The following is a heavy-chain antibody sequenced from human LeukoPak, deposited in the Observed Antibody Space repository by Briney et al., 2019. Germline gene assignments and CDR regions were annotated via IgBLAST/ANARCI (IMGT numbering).Heavy chain of an antibody. D-gene: IGHD4-17*01. CDR3: ARERAQDGDYGRNWFDP. CDR2: ISAYNGNT. Sequence: ASVKVSCKASGYTFTSYGISWVRQAPGQGLEWMGWISAYNGNTNYAQKLQGRVTMTTDTSTSTAYMELRSLRSDETAVYYCARERAQDGDYGRNWFDPWGQGTLVTVSS. V-gene: IGHV1-18*01. J-gene: IGHJ5*02. CDR1: GYTFTSYG.